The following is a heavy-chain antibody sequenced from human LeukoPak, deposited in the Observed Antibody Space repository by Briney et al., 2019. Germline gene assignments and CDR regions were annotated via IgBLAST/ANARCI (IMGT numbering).Heavy chain of an antibody. D-gene: IGHD1-26*01. V-gene: IGHV3-7*01. CDR1: GFTFSTYW. CDR3: ASRIVGTPDYFDY. CDR2: IQQDGNEK. Sequence: GGSLRLSCAASGFTFSTYWMSWVRQAPGKGLEWVANIQQDGNEKYYVDSVKGRFTISRDNAKNSLYLQMNSPRVEDTAVYYCASRIVGTPDYFDYWGQGTLVTVSS. J-gene: IGHJ4*02.